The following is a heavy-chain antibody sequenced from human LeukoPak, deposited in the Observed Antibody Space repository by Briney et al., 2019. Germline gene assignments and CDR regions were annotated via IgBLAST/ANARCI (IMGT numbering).Heavy chain of an antibody. Sequence: GGSLRLSCAASGFTFSSFSMNWVRQAPGKGLEWVSSISSSSSYIYYADSVKGRFTLSRDNAQNSLYLQLNSLRAEDTAVYYCARGDKSSGWYFFDYWGQGTLVTVSS. CDR1: GFTFSSFS. CDR3: ARGDKSSGWYFFDY. CDR2: ISSSSSYI. J-gene: IGHJ4*02. V-gene: IGHV3-21*01. D-gene: IGHD6-19*01.